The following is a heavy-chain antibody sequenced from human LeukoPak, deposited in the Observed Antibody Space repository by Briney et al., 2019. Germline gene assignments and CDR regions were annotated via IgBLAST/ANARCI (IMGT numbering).Heavy chain of an antibody. D-gene: IGHD6-19*01. Sequence: GGSLRLSCAASGFTFSSYNMNRVRQAPGKGLEWVSSISRSNNYIYYADSVRGRFTISRDNAKNTLYLQMNSLRAEDTAVYYCARDNPGSGWTQGFDYWGQGTLVTVSS. V-gene: IGHV3-21*01. CDR2: ISRSNNYI. CDR1: GFTFSSYN. J-gene: IGHJ4*02. CDR3: ARDNPGSGWTQGFDY.